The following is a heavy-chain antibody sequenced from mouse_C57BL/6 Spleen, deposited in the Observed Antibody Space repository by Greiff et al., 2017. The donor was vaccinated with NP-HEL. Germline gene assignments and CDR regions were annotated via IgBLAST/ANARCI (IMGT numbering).Heavy chain of an antibody. CDR2: ISDGGSYT. CDR3: ARETAYFDY. D-gene: IGHD4-1*01. CDR1: GFTFSSYA. V-gene: IGHV5-4*01. J-gene: IGHJ2*01. Sequence: DVQLVESGGGLVKPGGSLKLSCAASGFTFSSYAMSWVRQTPEKRLEWVATISDGGSYTYYPDNVKGRFTISRDNAKNNLYLQMSHLKSEDTAMYYCARETAYFDYWGQGTTLTVSS.